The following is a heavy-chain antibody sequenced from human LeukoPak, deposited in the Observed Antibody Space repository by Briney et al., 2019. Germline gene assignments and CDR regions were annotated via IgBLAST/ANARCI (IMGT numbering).Heavy chain of an antibody. CDR1: GDSISNYY. Sequence: SETLSLTCAVSGDSISNYYWSWLRQPAGKGLEWIGRFYTSGNTKYNPSLQGRVTVSVDTSKNQFSLTLRSVTAADTAVYYCAKAISWVVVGAHRSADYWGQGTLVTVSS. CDR2: FYTSGNT. CDR3: AKAISWVVVGAHRSADY. J-gene: IGHJ4*02. D-gene: IGHD1-26*01. V-gene: IGHV4-59*10.